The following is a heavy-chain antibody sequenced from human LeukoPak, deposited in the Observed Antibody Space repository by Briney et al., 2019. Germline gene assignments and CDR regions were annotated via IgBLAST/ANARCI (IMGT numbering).Heavy chain of an antibody. J-gene: IGHJ5*02. D-gene: IGHD3-16*02. CDR1: SGSISTSNYY. CDR3: ARGRNDYVWGSYRYPFDP. CDR2: IFYSGST. Sequence: SETLSLTCTVSSGSISTSNYYWGWVRQPPGKALEWIGNIFYSGSTYYSPSLKSRVTISVDTSKNQFSLKLSSVTAADTAVYYCARGRNDYVWGSYRYPFDPWGQGTLVTVSS. V-gene: IGHV4-39*07.